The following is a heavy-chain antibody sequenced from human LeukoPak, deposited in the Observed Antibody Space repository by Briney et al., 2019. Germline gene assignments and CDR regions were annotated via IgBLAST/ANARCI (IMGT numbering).Heavy chain of an antibody. CDR3: ARGYCSGGSCYYYYYGMDV. Sequence: HAGGSLRLSCAASGFTFSSCDMHWVRQVTGKGLEWVSAIGTAGDTYYPGSVKGRFTISRENAKNSLYLQMNSLRAGDTAVYYCARGYCSGGSCYYYYYGMDVWGQGTTVTVSS. V-gene: IGHV3-13*01. CDR2: IGTAGDT. CDR1: GFTFSSCD. J-gene: IGHJ6*02. D-gene: IGHD2-15*01.